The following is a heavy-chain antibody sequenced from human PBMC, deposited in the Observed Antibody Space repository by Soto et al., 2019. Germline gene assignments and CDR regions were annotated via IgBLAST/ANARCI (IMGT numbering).Heavy chain of an antibody. D-gene: IGHD5-12*01. CDR1: GGPFTSDA. J-gene: IGHJ6*02. Sequence: QVQLVQSGADVKQPGYSVKVACKTSGGPFTSDAISWVRQAPGQGLEWMGGITPVFETPNYAQKFQGRVTVTADESTATAYMELSSLRSDDTAVYYCARAIHGYNYRVDFWGQGTTVTVSS. CDR3: ARAIHGYNYRVDF. V-gene: IGHV1-69*01. CDR2: ITPVFETP.